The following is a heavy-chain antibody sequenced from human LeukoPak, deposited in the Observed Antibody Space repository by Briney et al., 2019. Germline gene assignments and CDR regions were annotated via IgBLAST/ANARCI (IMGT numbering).Heavy chain of an antibody. CDR1: GFTFSSYW. CDR2: INSDGSST. V-gene: IGHV3-74*01. D-gene: IGHD6-13*01. Sequence: PGGSLRLSCAASGFTFSSYWMHWVRQAPGKGLVWVSRINSDGSSTSYADSVKGRFTISRDNAKNTLYLQMNSLRAEDTAVYYCARDCSWYKYDVGFDPWGQGTLVTVSS. CDR3: ARDCSWYKYDVGFDP. J-gene: IGHJ5*02.